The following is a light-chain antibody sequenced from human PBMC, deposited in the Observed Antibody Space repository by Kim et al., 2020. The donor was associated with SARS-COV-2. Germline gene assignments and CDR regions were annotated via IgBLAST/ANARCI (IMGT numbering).Light chain of an antibody. V-gene: IGKV3-15*01. CDR3: LQYDDWPPWT. J-gene: IGKJ1*01. Sequence: GGRATRSCRASQSVGSKLVWYQQKPGQAPRLLIYDASTRATGVPARFSGSGSGTEFTLSISSLQSEDFAIYYCLQYDDWPPWTFGQGTKVDIK. CDR1: QSVGSK. CDR2: DAS.